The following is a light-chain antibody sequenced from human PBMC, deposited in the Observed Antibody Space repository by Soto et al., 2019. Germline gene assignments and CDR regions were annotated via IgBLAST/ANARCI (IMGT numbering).Light chain of an antibody. J-gene: IGKJ4*01. Sequence: EILMTQSPVTLSVSPGERATLSCRASQTVGSNLAWYQQKPGQPPRLLIYDASTRATGIPVRFRGSGSGTQFTLTISSLQSEDSAVYYCHQYTNWLALTFGGGTKVDIK. CDR3: HQYTNWLALT. V-gene: IGKV3-15*01. CDR1: QTVGSN. CDR2: DAS.